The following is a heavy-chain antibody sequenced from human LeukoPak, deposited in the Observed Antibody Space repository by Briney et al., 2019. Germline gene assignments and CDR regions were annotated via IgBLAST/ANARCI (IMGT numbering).Heavy chain of an antibody. J-gene: IGHJ4*02. CDR1: GGTFSSYA. CDR3: ARNEPAMVSGYFDY. V-gene: IGHV1-69*01. D-gene: IGHD5-18*01. Sequence: GSSVKVSCKASGGTFSSYAISWVRQAPGQGLEWMGGIIPIFGTANYAQKFQGRVTIIADESTSTAYMELSSLRSEDTAVYYCARNEPAMVSGYFDYWGQGTLVTVSS. CDR2: IIPIFGTA.